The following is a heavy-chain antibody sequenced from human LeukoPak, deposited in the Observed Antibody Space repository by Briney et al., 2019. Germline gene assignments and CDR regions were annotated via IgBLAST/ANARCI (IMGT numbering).Heavy chain of an antibody. V-gene: IGHV3-48*03. CDR3: ATGLLLRRALFDY. CDR1: GFPFSSYE. J-gene: IGHJ4*02. Sequence: GGSLRLSCAASGFPFSSYEINWVRQAPGKGLEWVSYISSSGSTIYYADSVKGRFTISRDNAKNSLYLQMNSLRAEDTAVYYCATGLLLRRALFDYWGQGTLVTVSS. CDR2: ISSSGSTI. D-gene: IGHD2-15*01.